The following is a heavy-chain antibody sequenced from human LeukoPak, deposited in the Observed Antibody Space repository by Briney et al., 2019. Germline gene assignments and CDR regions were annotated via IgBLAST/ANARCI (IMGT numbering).Heavy chain of an antibody. CDR3: ARAGLGNMDV. CDR1: GGSISSYY. V-gene: IGHV4-4*09. J-gene: IGHJ6*02. D-gene: IGHD3-16*01. Sequence: SETLSLTCTVSGGSISSYYWSWIRQPPGKGLEWIGYIYTSGSTNYNPSLKSRVTISVDTSKNQFSLKLSSVTAADTAVYYCARAGLGNMDVWGQGTTVTVSS. CDR2: IYTSGST.